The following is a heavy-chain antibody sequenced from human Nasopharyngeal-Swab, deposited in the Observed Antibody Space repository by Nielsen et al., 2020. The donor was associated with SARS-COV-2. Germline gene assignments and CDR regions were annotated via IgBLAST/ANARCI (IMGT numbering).Heavy chain of an antibody. J-gene: IGHJ6*03. D-gene: IGHD3-3*01. CDR2: IDNNGGAT. Sequence: GESLKLSCSASGFTFTSYAMNWVRQAPGKGLEFVSAIDNNGGATYYADSVKGRSTISRDNSKSTLYLQLSSLRGDDTAVYYCVKAWRYIYPSYMDAWGKGTTIIVSS. CDR3: VKAWRYIYPSYMDA. V-gene: IGHV3-64D*06. CDR1: GFTFTSYA.